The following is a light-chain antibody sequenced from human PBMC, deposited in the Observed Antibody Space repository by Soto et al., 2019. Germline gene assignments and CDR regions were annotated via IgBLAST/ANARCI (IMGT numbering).Light chain of an antibody. J-gene: IGLJ2*01. Sequence: QSALTQPASVSGSPGQSITISCTGTSSDVGSYNLVSWYQQHPDKAPKLMIYEGSKRPSGVSNRFSGSKSGNTASLTISGLQAEDEADYYCCSYAGSSKKFGGGTKLTVL. CDR3: CSYAGSSKK. CDR2: EGS. CDR1: SSDVGSYNL. V-gene: IGLV2-23*01.